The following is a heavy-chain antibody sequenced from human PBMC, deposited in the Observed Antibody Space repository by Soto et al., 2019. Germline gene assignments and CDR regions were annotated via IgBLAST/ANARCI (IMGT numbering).Heavy chain of an antibody. J-gene: IGHJ4*02. CDR3: ATFVGGWY. CDR2: INHSGST. D-gene: IGHD6-19*01. CDR1: GGSFSGYY. V-gene: IGHV4-34*01. Sequence: NPSETLSLTCAVYGGSFSGYYWSWIRQPPGKGLEWIGEINHSGSTNYNPSLKSRVTISVDTSKNQFSLKLSSVTAADTAVYYCATFVGGWYWGQGTLVTVSS.